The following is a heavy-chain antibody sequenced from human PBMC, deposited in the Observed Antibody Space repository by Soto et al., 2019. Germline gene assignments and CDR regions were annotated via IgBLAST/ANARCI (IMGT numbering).Heavy chain of an antibody. Sequence: XGSLRLSCAASGVTFSSYAMSWVRQAPGKGLEWVSAISGSGGSTYYADSVKGRFTISRDNSKNTLYLQMNSLRAEDTAVYYCAGGYYYDSSGFYWGQGTLVTVSS. D-gene: IGHD3-22*01. CDR3: AGGYYYDSSGFY. J-gene: IGHJ4*02. V-gene: IGHV3-23*01. CDR1: GVTFSSYA. CDR2: ISGSGGST.